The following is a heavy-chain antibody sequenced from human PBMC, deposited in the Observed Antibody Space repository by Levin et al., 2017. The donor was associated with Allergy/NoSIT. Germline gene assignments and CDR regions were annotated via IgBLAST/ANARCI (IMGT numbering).Heavy chain of an antibody. Sequence: LSLTCAASGFSFRISWMTWVRPAPGKGLEWVASINEDGSEKYYVDSVKGRFTISRDNADNSVYLQMISLRAEDTAVYYCANGRSPDYWGQGTPVTVSS. CDR2: INEDGSEK. CDR3: ANGRSPDY. J-gene: IGHJ4*02. D-gene: IGHD2-8*01. CDR1: GFSFRISW. V-gene: IGHV3-7*01.